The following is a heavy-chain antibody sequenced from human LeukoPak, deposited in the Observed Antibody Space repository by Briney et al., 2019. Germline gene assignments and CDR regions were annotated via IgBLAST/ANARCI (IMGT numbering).Heavy chain of an antibody. J-gene: IGHJ5*02. CDR1: GYTFINYG. CDR2: INPYNDNT. Sequence: ASVKVSCKASGYTFINYGISWVRQAPGQGLEGMGWINPYNDNTKYTQNLQGRVTMTTDTSTGTAYMELRSLRSDDTAIYYCARDLREIISVAGFDPWGQGTLVTVSS. D-gene: IGHD6-19*01. V-gene: IGHV1-18*01. CDR3: ARDLREIISVAGFDP.